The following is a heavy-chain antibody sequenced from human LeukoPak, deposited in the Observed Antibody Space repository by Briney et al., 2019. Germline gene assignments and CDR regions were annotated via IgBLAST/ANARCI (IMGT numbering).Heavy chain of an antibody. CDR1: GGSISSYY. J-gene: IGHJ5*02. CDR3: ARYCSSTSCYNNWFDP. V-gene: IGHV4-59*01. D-gene: IGHD2-2*01. CDR2: IYYSGST. Sequence: SETLSLTRTVSGGSISSYYWSWIRQPPGKGLEWIGYIYYSGSTNYNPSLKSRVTISVDTSKNQFSLKLSSVTAADTAVYYCARYCSSTSCYNNWFDPWGQGTLVTVSS.